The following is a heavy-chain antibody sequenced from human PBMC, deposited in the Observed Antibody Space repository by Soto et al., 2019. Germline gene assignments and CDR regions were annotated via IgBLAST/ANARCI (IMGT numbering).Heavy chain of an antibody. V-gene: IGHV3-72*01. CDR2: SRNKARGYTT. Sequence: EVQLVESGGGLVQPGGSLRLSCAASGFTFSDQHIDWVRQAPGKGLEWVGRSRNKARGYTTEYAPSVKGRFTISRDASRSSVFLEMYSLKIDDTAMYYCVRDDSRGDSSAFDLWGQGTMVTVSS. J-gene: IGHJ3*01. CDR1: GFTFSDQH. D-gene: IGHD3-10*01. CDR3: VRDDSRGDSSAFDL.